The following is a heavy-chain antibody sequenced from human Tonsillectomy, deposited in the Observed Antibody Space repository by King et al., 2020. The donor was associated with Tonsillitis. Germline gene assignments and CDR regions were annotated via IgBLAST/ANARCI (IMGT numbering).Heavy chain of an antibody. J-gene: IGHJ4*02. CDR1: GGSFSTYY. CDR2: INHSGST. Sequence: VQLQQWGAGLLKPSETLSLTCAVYGGSFSTYYWSWIRQPPGKGLERIGEINHSGSTNYNPSLKSRVTISVDTSKNQFSLKVSSVTAADTALYYCARGSLTIFGVAPHYWGQGTLVTVSS. V-gene: IGHV4-34*01. CDR3: ARGSLTIFGVAPHY. D-gene: IGHD3-3*01.